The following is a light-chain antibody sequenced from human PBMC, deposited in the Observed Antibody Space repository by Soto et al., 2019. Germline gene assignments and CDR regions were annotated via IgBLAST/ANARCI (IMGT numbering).Light chain of an antibody. CDR2: EGS. CDR3: CSYGGSRTLV. J-gene: IGLJ2*01. Sequence: QSALTQPASVSGSPGQSITISCTGTSSDVGSYNLVSWYQQHPGKAPKLMIYEGSKRPSGVSNRFSGSKSGNTASLTISGLQAEDEADYYCCSYGGSRTLVFGGGTKVTVL. CDR1: SSDVGSYNL. V-gene: IGLV2-23*01.